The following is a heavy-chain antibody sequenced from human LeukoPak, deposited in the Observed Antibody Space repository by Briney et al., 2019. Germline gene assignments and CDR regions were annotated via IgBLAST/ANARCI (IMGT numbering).Heavy chain of an antibody. CDR2: ISSSSSYI. CDR3: ARTFVKRWLAFDY. J-gene: IGHJ4*02. V-gene: IGHV3-21*01. Sequence: PGGSLRLSCAASGFTFSSYSMNWVRQAPGKGLEWVSSISSSSSYIYYADSVKGRFTISRDNAKNSLYLQMNSLRAEDTAVYYCARTFVKRWLAFDYWGQGTLVTVSS. D-gene: IGHD6-19*01. CDR1: GFTFSSYS.